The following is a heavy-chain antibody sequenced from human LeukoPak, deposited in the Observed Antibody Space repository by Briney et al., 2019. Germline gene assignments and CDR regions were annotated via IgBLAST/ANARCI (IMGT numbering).Heavy chain of an antibody. CDR3: ARVYSSTHNWFDT. J-gene: IGHJ5*02. CDR1: GGSFSGYY. D-gene: IGHD6-19*01. CDR2: INHSGST. Sequence: KSSETLSLTCAVYGGSFSGYYWSWIRQPPGKGLEWIGEINHSGSTNYNPSLKSRVTISVERSKNHFSLKLSSLTVADTARYYCARVYSSTHNWFDTWGQGIQVTVSS. V-gene: IGHV4-34*01.